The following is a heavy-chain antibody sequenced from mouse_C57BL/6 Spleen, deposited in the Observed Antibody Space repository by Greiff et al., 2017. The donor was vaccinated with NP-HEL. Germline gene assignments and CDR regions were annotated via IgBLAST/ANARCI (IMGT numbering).Heavy chain of an antibody. CDR3: AREGYGTCAY. J-gene: IGHJ3*01. D-gene: IGHD2-10*02. V-gene: IGHV3-6*01. CDR1: GYSITSGYY. CDR2: ISYDGSN. Sequence: EVQLMESGPGLVKPSQSLSLTCSVTGYSITSGYYWNWIRQFPGNKLEWMGYISYDGSNNYNPSLKNRISITRDTSKNQFFLKLNSVTTEDTATYYCAREGYGTCAYWGQGTLVTVSA.